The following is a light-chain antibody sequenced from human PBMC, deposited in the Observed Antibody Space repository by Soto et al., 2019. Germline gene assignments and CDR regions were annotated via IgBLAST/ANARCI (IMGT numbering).Light chain of an antibody. V-gene: IGKV3-20*01. J-gene: IGKJ2*01. CDR3: QQFGTSPLYT. CDR2: DAS. Sequence: ESVLTQSQGTLSLSPGERVTLSCRASQTFGRTYLAWYQQKPGQSPRLLIYDASSRATGIPDRFSGSGSGTDFTLTISRLEPEDFAVYYCQQFGTSPLYTLGQGTKLEIK. CDR1: QTFGRTY.